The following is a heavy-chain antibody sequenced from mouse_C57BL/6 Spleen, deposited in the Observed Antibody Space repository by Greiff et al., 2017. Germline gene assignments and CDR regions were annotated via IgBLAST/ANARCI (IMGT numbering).Heavy chain of an antibody. D-gene: IGHD1-1*01. J-gene: IGHJ2*01. CDR1: GCTFTGYW. CDR2: ILPGSGST. V-gene: IGHV1-9*01. Sequence: QVQLQQSGAELMKPGASVKLSCKATGCTFTGYWIEWVKQRPGHGLEWIGEILPGSGSTNYNEKFKGKATFTADTSSNTAYMQLSSLTTEDSAIYYCARGAYYYGSSYVYFDYWGQGTTLTVSS. CDR3: ARGAYYYGSSYVYFDY.